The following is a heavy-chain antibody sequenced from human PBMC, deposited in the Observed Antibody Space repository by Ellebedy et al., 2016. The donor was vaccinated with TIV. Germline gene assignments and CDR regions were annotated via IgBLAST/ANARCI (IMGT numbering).Heavy chain of an antibody. Sequence: PGGSLRLSCQGSGYSFANYWIGWVRQMPGTGLEWMGLIYPGDSHTRYSPSFQGQVTFSADTSIRTAYLQWNSLRASDTAMYYCARHAVFEDHSASGPYFDNWGPGTLVTVSS. CDR3: ARHAVFEDHSASGPYFDN. V-gene: IGHV5-51*01. CDR2: IYPGDSHT. CDR1: GYSFANYW. D-gene: IGHD3-10*01. J-gene: IGHJ4*02.